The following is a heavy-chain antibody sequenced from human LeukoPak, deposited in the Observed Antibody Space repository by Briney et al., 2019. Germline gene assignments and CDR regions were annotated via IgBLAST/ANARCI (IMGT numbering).Heavy chain of an antibody. CDR3: GRVKEASAFDI. V-gene: IGHV3-21*01. CDR1: GFTFSSYS. J-gene: IGHJ3*02. CDR2: VSSSGRHM. D-gene: IGHD5-12*01. Sequence: GGSLTLSCAASGFTFSSYSMNWLRQAPGKGLEWVSSVSSSGRHMYYADSVKGRFTISRDNAKNSLYLQMNSLRAEDTAVYYCGRVKEASAFDIWGQGTMVTVSS.